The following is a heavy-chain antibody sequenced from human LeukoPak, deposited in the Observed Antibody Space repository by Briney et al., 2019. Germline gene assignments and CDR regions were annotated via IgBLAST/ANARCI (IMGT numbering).Heavy chain of an antibody. J-gene: IGHJ6*02. CDR3: AGRGDYYGMDV. Sequence: PSETLSLTCTVSGGSISSSSYYWGWIRQPPGKGLEWIGSIYYSGSTYYNPSLKSRVTISVDTSKNQFSLKLSSVTAADTAVYYCAGRGDYYGMDVWGQGTTVTVSS. CDR1: GGSISSSSYY. CDR2: IYYSGST. V-gene: IGHV4-39*01.